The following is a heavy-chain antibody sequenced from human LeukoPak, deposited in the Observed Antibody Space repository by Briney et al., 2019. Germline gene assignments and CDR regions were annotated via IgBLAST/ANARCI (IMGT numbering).Heavy chain of an antibody. CDR1: GFTFSSYA. Sequence: GGSLRLSCAASGFTFSSYAMSWVRQAPGKGLEWVSAISGGGGNTYYADSVRGRFTISRDNPKNTLDLQMNSLRAEDTAVYFCAKRGVVIRAVIIVGFHKEAYYFDYWGQGALVTVSS. D-gene: IGHD3-10*01. V-gene: IGHV3-23*01. CDR3: AKRGVVIRAVIIVGFHKEAYYFDY. J-gene: IGHJ4*02. CDR2: ISGGGGNT.